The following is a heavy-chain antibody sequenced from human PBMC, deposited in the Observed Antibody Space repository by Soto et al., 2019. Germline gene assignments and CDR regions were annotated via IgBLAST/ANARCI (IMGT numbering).Heavy chain of an antibody. Sequence: PGGSLRLSCAASGFTFSSYGMHWVRQAPGKGLEWVAVIWYDGSNKYYADSVKGRFTISRDNSKNTLYLQMNSLTAADTAVYYCARGKLSDYVWGSYRYHFDYWGQGTVVTVSS. CDR2: IWYDGSNK. D-gene: IGHD3-16*02. J-gene: IGHJ4*02. CDR1: GFTFSSYG. CDR3: ARGKLSDYVWGSYRYHFDY. V-gene: IGHV3-33*01.